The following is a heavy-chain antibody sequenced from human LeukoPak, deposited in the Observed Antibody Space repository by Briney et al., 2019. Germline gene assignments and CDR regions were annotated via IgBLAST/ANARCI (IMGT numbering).Heavy chain of an antibody. CDR3: ARDFSSWYERPHTGFDY. Sequence: ASVKVSCKASGYTFTSNYIHWVRQAPGQGLEWMGMIYPRDGSTSYAQKFQGRVTVTRDTSTSTVHMELSGLRSEDTAVYYCARDFSSWYERPHTGFDYWGQGTLVTVSS. D-gene: IGHD6-13*01. CDR1: GYTFTSNY. CDR2: IYPRDGST. V-gene: IGHV1-46*01. J-gene: IGHJ4*02.